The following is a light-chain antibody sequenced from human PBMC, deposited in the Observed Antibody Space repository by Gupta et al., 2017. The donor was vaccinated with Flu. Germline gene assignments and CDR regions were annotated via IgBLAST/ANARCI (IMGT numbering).Light chain of an antibody. J-gene: IGLJ2*01. V-gene: IGLV1-44*01. CDR2: SNN. CDR1: SSNIGINT. CDR3: AAWDDSLNAPRVV. Sequence: SVLTQPPSASGTPGQRVTISCSRRSSNIGINTVHWYQQPPGTAPKLLISSNNQRPSGVPYRFSGSKSVTSASLAISVLQSDDEADYYCAAWDDSLNAPRVVFGGGTKLTVL.